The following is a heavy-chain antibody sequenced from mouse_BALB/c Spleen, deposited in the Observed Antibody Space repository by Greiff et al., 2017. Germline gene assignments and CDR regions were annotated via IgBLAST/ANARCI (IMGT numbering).Heavy chain of an antibody. D-gene: IGHD1-1*01. J-gene: IGHJ3*01. CDR2: IRNKANGYTT. V-gene: IGHV7-3*02. CDR1: GFTFTDYY. Sequence: EVKVVESGGGLVQPGGSLRLSCATSGFTFTDYYMSWVRQPPGKALEWLGFIRNKANGYTTEYSASVKGRFTISRDNSQSILYLQMNTLRAEDSATYYCAREGYYGSFAYWGQGTLVTVSA. CDR3: AREGYYGSFAY.